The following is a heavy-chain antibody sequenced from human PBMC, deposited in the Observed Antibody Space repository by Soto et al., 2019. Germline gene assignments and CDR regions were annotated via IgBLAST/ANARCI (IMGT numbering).Heavy chain of an antibody. CDR1: GFTFSSYA. CDR2: ISGSGGST. V-gene: IGHV3-23*01. J-gene: IGHJ4*02. Sequence: EVQLLESGGGLVQPGGSLRLSCAASGFTFSSYAMSWVRQAPGKGLEWVSAISGSGGSTYYADSVKGRFTISRDNSKNTMYLQMNSLRAEDTAVYYCANLDIVVVVAAKRGMDYWGQGTLVTVSS. CDR3: ANLDIVVVVAAKRGMDY. D-gene: IGHD2-15*01.